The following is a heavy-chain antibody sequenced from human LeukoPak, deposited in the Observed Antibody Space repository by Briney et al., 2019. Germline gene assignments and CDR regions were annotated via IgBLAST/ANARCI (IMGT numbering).Heavy chain of an antibody. V-gene: IGHV3-64D*06. CDR3: VKERYYCTNGVCYKSFDP. J-gene: IGHJ5*02. D-gene: IGHD2-8*01. CDR2: ISSNGGST. CDR1: GFTFSSYA. Sequence: GGSLRLSCSASGFTFSSYAMHWVRQAPGKGLEYVSAISSNGGSTYYADSVKGRFTISRDNSKNTLYLQMSSLRAEDTAVYYCVKERYYCTNGVCYKSFDPWGQGTLVTVSS.